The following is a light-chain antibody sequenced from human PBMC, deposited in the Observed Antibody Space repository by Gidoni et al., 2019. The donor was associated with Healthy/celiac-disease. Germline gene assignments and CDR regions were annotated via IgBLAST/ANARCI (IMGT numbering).Light chain of an antibody. CDR2: NAS. CDR1: QSISSW. CDR3: QLYKGPWT. Sequence: DLRMTQSPSTLSASVGDRVPITCRASQSISSWLAWYQQKTGKAPKLLIYNASSLESGVPSRFSGSGFGTEFTLPTSSRHPDDFETYSCQLYKGPWTFGQGTKVEIK. J-gene: IGKJ1*01. V-gene: IGKV1-5*03.